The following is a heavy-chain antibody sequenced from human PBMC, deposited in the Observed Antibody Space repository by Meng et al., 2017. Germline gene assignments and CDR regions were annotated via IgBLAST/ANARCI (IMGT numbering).Heavy chain of an antibody. CDR1: GYTFTSYG. J-gene: IGHJ3*02. D-gene: IGHD3-16*01. V-gene: IGHV1-18*01. CDR2: ISAYNGNT. CDR3: ARMRGRRLVEDAFDI. Sequence: ASVKVSCKASGYTFTSYGISWVRQAPGQGLEWMGWISAYNGNTNYAQKLQSRVTMTTDTSTSTAYMELRSLRSDDTAVYYCARMRGRRLVEDAFDIWGQGTMVTVSS.